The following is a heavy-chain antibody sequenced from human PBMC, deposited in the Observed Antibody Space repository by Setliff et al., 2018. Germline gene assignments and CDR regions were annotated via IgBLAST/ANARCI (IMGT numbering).Heavy chain of an antibody. CDR2: ISSGSLII. D-gene: IGHD1-1*01. J-gene: IGHJ4*02. CDR3: AKDSNGEFADY. Sequence: GGSLRLSCAASGITFSTYSMNWVRQAPGKGPEWVSYISSGSLIIYYADSVKGRFTISRDNAKNSVYLQVNSLRAEDTAVYYCAKDSNGEFADYWGQGTLVTVSS. CDR1: GITFSTYS. V-gene: IGHV3-48*01.